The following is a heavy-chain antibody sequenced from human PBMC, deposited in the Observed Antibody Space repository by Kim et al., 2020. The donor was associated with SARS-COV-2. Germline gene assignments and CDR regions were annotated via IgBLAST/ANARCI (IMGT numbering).Heavy chain of an antibody. CDR2: IDPDDSHS. Sequence: GESLKISCQASGYNFGTFFISWVRQTPEKGLEWLGRIDPDDSHSQYSPSFQGHVTFSAGKSLTTAYVQWSSLKASDSGIYYCARLRGNVLTGYHFDYWGQGTPVTVSS. D-gene: IGHD3-9*01. V-gene: IGHV5-10-1*01. CDR3: ARLRGNVLTGYHFDY. J-gene: IGHJ4*02. CDR1: GYNFGTFF.